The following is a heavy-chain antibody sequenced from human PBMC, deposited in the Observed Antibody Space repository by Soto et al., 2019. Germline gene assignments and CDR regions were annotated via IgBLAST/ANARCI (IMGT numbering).Heavy chain of an antibody. J-gene: IGHJ5*02. CDR1: GGSFSGYY. D-gene: IGHD3-10*01. CDR2: INHSGST. V-gene: IGHV4-34*01. Sequence: SETLSLTCAVYGGSFSGYYWSWIRQPPGKGLEWIGEINHSGSTNYNPPLKSRVTISVDTSKNQFSLKLSSVTAADTAVYYCARGGYYYGSGSYSAYNWFDPWGQGTLVTVSS. CDR3: ARGGYYYGSGSYSAYNWFDP.